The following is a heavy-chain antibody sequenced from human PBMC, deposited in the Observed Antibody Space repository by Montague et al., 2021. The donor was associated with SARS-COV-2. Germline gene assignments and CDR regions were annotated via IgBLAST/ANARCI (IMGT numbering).Heavy chain of an antibody. CDR1: GDNVSTNSGT. CDR3: ARAERGSCGDGNCYQYFFNY. CDR2: TYYRSEWYS. D-gene: IGHD2-15*01. V-gene: IGHV6-1*01. Sequence: CAISGDNVSTNSGTWNWVRLSPSKGLEWLGRTYYRSEWYSDYSVSVKSRISINPDTSKNQFSLQLNSVAPEDTAVYYCARAERGSCGDGNCYQYFFNYWGQGTLVTVSS. J-gene: IGHJ4*02.